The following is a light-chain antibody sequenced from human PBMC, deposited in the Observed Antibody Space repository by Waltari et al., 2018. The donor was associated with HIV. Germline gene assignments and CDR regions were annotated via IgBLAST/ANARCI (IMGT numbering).Light chain of an antibody. CDR2: AAS. V-gene: IGKV1-39*01. Sequence: DIQMTQSPSSLSASVGDRFTITCRASQNINSYLNWYQQKPGKAPKLLIYAASSLQSGVPSRFSGSGSGTDFTLTISSLQPEDFATYYCQQSYSTPMYTFGQGTKLEIK. J-gene: IGKJ2*01. CDR1: QNINSY. CDR3: QQSYSTPMYT.